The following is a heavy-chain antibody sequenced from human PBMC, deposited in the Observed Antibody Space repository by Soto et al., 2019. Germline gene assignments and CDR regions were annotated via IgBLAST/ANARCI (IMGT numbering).Heavy chain of an antibody. J-gene: IGHJ4*02. CDR1: GGSISSSSYY. CDR2: IYYSGST. Sequence: SETLSLTCTVSGGSISSSSYYWGWISQPPGKGLEWIGSIYYSGSTYYNPSLKSRVTISVDTSKNQFSLKLSSVTAADTAVYYCARLWIQLWFFDYWGQGTLVTVSS. V-gene: IGHV4-39*01. CDR3: ARLWIQLWFFDY. D-gene: IGHD5-18*01.